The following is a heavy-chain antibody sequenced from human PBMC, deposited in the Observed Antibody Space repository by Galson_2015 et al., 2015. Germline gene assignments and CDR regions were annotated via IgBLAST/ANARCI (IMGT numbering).Heavy chain of an antibody. CDR2: VYSSGST. CDR1: GGSISSSSYY. Sequence: SEPLSLTCTVSGGSISSSSYYWGWIRQPPGKGLEWIGSVYSSGSTYYNPSLKSRVSISVDTSKNQFSLKLTSVTAADTAVFYCASMTTVTTFDNGYFDYWGQGTLVTVSS. D-gene: IGHD4-17*01. V-gene: IGHV4-39*01. J-gene: IGHJ4*02. CDR3: ASMTTVTTFDNGYFDY.